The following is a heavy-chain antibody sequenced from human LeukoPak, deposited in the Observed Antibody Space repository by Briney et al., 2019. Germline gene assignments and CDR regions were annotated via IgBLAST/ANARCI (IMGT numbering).Heavy chain of an antibody. D-gene: IGHD6-6*01. V-gene: IGHV1-8*02. CDR3: ARDIGEQLVPRVNPLRYYYYYMDV. CDR1: GYTFTGYY. Sequence: ASVKVSCKASGYTFTGYYMHWVRQAPGQGLEWMGWMNPNSGNTGYAQKFQGRVTMTRDTSTSTVYMELSSPRSEDTAVYYCARDIGEQLVPRVNPLRYYYYYMDVWGKGTTVTVSS. CDR2: MNPNSGNT. J-gene: IGHJ6*03.